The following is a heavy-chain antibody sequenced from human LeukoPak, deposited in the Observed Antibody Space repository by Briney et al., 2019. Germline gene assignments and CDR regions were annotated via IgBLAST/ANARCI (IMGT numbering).Heavy chain of an antibody. CDR2: INPNSGFT. J-gene: IGHJ4*02. D-gene: IGHD2-2*01. Sequence: SVKVSCKASGYPFTGYSLHWVRQAPGQGLEWMGWINPNSGFTNYAQKFQGRVTMTRDTSNSTAYMELSRLRSEDTAVYYCARLADCSSSSCRSFDYWGQGTLVTVSS. V-gene: IGHV1-2*02. CDR3: ARLADCSSSSCRSFDY. CDR1: GYPFTGYS.